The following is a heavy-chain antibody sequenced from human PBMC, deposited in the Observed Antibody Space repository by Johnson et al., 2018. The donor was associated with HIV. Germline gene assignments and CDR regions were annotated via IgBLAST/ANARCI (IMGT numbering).Heavy chain of an antibody. Sequence: VQLMESGGGLVQPGGSLRLSCAASGFTVSSNEMSWVRQAPGKGLEWVSSISGGSTYYADSVKGRFTISRDSSKNTLNLQMNSLRVEDAAIYYCARDEVDDGAFDVWGQGTMVTVSS. CDR3: ARDEVDDGAFDV. CDR2: ISGGST. CDR1: GFTVSSNE. D-gene: IGHD2-2*01. J-gene: IGHJ3*01. V-gene: IGHV3-38-3*01.